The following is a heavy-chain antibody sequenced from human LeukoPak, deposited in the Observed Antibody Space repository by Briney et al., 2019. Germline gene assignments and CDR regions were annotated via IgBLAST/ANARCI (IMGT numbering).Heavy chain of an antibody. CDR1: GGSISSYY. Sequence: SETLSLTCTVSGGSISSYYWSWIRQPAGKGLEWIGRIYTSGGTNYNPSLKSRVTMSVDTSKNQFSLKLSSVTAADTAVYYCARDSRDIVATIVAFDIWGQGTMVTVSS. CDR2: IYTSGGT. V-gene: IGHV4-4*07. D-gene: IGHD5-12*01. CDR3: ARDSRDIVATIVAFDI. J-gene: IGHJ3*02.